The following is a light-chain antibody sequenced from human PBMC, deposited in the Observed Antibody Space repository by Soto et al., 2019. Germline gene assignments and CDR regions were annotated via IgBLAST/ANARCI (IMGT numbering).Light chain of an antibody. CDR2: FGS. J-gene: IGKJ5*01. CDR1: QSLLYNNTYNY. Sequence: EIVMTQSPLTLPVTPGEPASISCRSSQSLLYNNTYNYLDWYVQKPGQSPQLLIYFGSNRAPGVPDRFSGSGSGTDFTLKINRVEAEDVGTYYCMQALQGLTFGQGTRLEIQ. CDR3: MQALQGLT. V-gene: IGKV2-28*01.